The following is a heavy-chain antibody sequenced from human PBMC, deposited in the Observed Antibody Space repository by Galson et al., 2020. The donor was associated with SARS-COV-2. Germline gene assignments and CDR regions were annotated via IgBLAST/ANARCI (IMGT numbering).Heavy chain of an antibody. CDR2: IWYDGSNE. CDR3: ARDGYCGGGPCYPRNALDM. D-gene: IGHD2-15*01. J-gene: IGHJ3*02. Sequence: GESLKISCAASGFTFSNYGMHWVRQAPGKGLEWVAVIWYDGSNEFYADSVKGRFTISRDNSKNTLYLQMISLGVEDTAVYYCARDGYCGGGPCYPRNALDMWGQGTMVTVS. V-gene: IGHV3-33*01. CDR1: GFTFSNYG.